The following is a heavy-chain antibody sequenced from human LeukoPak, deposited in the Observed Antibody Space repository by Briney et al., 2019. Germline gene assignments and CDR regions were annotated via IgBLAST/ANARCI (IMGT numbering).Heavy chain of an antibody. CDR3: AREAADYYYMDV. CDR1: GGSISSYY. J-gene: IGHJ6*03. CDR2: IYYSGST. Sequence: SETLSLTCSVSGGSISSYYWNWIRQTPGKGLEWIGYIYYSGSTNYNPSLKSRVTISVDTSKNQFSLKLSSVTAADTAVYYCAREAADYYYMDVWGKGTTVTISS. D-gene: IGHD6-25*01. V-gene: IGHV4-59*12.